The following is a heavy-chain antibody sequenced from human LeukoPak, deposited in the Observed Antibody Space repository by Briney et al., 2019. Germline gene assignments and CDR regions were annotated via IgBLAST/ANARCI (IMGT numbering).Heavy chain of an antibody. Sequence: PGRSLRLSCAASGFTFSSYGMHWVRQAPGTGLEWVANINQAGSEKYYVDSVKGRFTISRDNAKNSLYLQMNSLRAEDTAVYYCARSITGKTNWFDPWGQGTLVTVSS. V-gene: IGHV3-7*05. CDR3: ARSITGKTNWFDP. CDR1: GFTFSSYG. CDR2: INQAGSEK. D-gene: IGHD1-20*01. J-gene: IGHJ5*02.